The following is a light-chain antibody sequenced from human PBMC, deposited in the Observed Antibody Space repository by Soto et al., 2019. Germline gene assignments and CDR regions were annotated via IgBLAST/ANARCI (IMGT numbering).Light chain of an antibody. Sequence: EIVLTQSPGTLSLSPGERATLSCRASQSVSSSYLAWYQQKPGQAPRLLIYGASSRATGIPDRFSGSGSGTDFTLTISRPEPEDFAVYYCQQYGSSPFITFGQGTRLEIK. CDR1: QSVSSSY. V-gene: IGKV3-20*01. CDR3: QQYGSSPFIT. CDR2: GAS. J-gene: IGKJ5*01.